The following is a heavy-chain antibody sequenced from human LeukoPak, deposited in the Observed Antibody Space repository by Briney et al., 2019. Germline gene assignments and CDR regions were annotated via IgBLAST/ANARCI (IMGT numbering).Heavy chain of an antibody. V-gene: IGHV1-18*04. J-gene: IGHJ5*02. CDR2: ISAYNGNT. Sequence: ASVTVSCKASGYTFTSYDINWVRQAPGQGLEWMGWISAYNGNTNYAQKLQGRVTMTTDTFTSTAYMELRSLRSDDTAVYYCARDGSGSYYPNWFDLWGQGTLVTVSS. CDR3: ARDGSGSYYPNWFDL. D-gene: IGHD3-10*01. CDR1: GYTFTSYD.